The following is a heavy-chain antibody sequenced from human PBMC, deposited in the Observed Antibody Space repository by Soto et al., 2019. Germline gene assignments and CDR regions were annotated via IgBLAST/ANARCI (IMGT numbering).Heavy chain of an antibody. J-gene: IGHJ6*02. V-gene: IGHV6-1*01. D-gene: IGHD6-13*01. CDR3: ARDRVAAAEPCRNYYYYGMDA. Sequence: SQTLSLTCAISGDSVSSNSAAWNWIRQSPSRGLEWLGRTSYRTKWNNDYAVSVKSRITINPDTSKNQFSLQLNSGTPEDTAVCYGARDRVAAAEPCRNYYYYGMDAWGQGTTVTVSS. CDR2: TSYRTKWNN. CDR1: GDSVSSNSAA.